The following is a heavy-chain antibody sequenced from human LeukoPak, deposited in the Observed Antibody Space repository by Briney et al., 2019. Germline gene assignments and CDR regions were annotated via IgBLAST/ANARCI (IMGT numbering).Heavy chain of an antibody. D-gene: IGHD2-15*01. CDR2: ISGRGGST. J-gene: IGHJ4*02. Sequence: GGSLRLSFAASGFTFSSYAMSWVRQAPGKGLEWGSAISGRGGSTYYADSVKGRFTISRDNAKNSLYLQMNSLRAEDTAVYYCAGKVRYCSGGSCRWGQGTLVTVSS. CDR1: GFTFSSYA. V-gene: IGHV3-23*01. CDR3: AGKVRYCSGGSCR.